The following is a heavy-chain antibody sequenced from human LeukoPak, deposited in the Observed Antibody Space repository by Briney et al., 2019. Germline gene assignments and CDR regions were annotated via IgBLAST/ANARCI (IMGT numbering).Heavy chain of an antibody. J-gene: IGHJ4*02. D-gene: IGHD6-13*01. CDR2: IYYSGST. V-gene: IGHV4-39*07. CDR1: GGSISSSSYY. CDR3: ARVGLDSSSKY. Sequence: KASETLSLTCTVSGGSISSSSYYWGWIRQPPGKGLEWIGSIYYSGSTYYNPSLKSRVTISVDTSKNQFSLKLSSVTAADTAVYYCARVGLDSSSKYWGQGTLVTVSS.